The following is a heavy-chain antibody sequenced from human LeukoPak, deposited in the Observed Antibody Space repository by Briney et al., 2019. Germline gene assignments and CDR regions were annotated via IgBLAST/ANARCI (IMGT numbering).Heavy chain of an antibody. CDR3: TAGLGKTDDDS. CDR1: GFIFNNAW. V-gene: IGHV3-15*01. Sequence: GGSLRLSCEGSGFIFNNAWMSWIRQAPGKGLEWVGRVRTTAEGETTDYAAPVRGRFTISRDDSKSTVYLQMNSLETEDKAIYYCTAGLGKTDDDSWGQGTLVTVSS. CDR2: VRTTAEGETT. D-gene: IGHD4-11*01. J-gene: IGHJ4*02.